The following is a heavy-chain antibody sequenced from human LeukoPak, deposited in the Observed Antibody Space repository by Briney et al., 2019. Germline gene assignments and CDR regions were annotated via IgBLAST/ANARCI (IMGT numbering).Heavy chain of an antibody. Sequence: GASVKVSCKASGYTFTDYYIHWVRQAPGQGLEWMGWINPNSGGTSYAQNFQGRVTMTTDTSTSTAYMELRSLRSDDTAVYYCARQGRRWLQFNWFDPWGQGTLVTVSS. V-gene: IGHV1-2*02. D-gene: IGHD5-24*01. CDR3: ARQGRRWLQFNWFDP. J-gene: IGHJ5*02. CDR1: GYTFTDYY. CDR2: INPNSGGT.